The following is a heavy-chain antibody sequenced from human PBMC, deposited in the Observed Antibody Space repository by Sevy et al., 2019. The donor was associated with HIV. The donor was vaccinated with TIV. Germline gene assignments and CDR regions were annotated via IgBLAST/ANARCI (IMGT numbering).Heavy chain of an antibody. D-gene: IGHD6-13*01. CDR1: GGSISSGGYS. CDR2: IYHSVST. CDR3: ARGGAAAAGNYYYMDV. Sequence: SETLSLTCAVSGGSISSGGYSWSWIRQPPGKGLEWIGYIYHSVSTYYNPSLKSRVTISVDRSKNQFSLKLSSVTAADTAVYYCARGGAAAAGNYYYMDVWGKGTTVTVSS. V-gene: IGHV4-30-2*01. J-gene: IGHJ6*03.